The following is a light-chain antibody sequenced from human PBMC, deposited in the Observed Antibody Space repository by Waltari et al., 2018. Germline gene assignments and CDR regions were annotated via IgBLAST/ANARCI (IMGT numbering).Light chain of an antibody. Sequence: QSALAQPASVPGSPGQSITISRTGTNNDLGSYNLVPWYQHHPGKAPKVIIFVVNKRPSGVSNRFSGSKSGNTASLTVSGLHPEDEADYYCCSYAGTPRVVFGGGTKLTVL. CDR1: NNDLGSYNL. V-gene: IGLV2-23*02. CDR3: CSYAGTPRVV. J-gene: IGLJ2*01. CDR2: VVN.